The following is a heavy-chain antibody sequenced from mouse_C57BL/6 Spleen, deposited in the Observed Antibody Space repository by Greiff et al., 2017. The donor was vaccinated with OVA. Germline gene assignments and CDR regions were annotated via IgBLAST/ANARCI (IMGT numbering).Heavy chain of an antibody. CDR2: IDPETGGT. Sequence: VQGVESGAELVRPGASVTLSCKASGYTFTDYEMHWVKQTPVHGLEWIGAIDPETGGTAYNQKFKGKAILTADKSSSTAYMELRSLTSEDSAVYYCTRSFGYYPFDYWGQGTTLTVSS. CDR3: TRSFGYYPFDY. J-gene: IGHJ2*01. CDR1: GYTFTDYE. V-gene: IGHV1-15*01. D-gene: IGHD2-3*01.